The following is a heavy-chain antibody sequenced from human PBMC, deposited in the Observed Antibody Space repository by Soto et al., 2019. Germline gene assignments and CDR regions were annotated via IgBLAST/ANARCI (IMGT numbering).Heavy chain of an antibody. J-gene: IGHJ5*02. CDR3: ARGGGGAAYTKNWFDP. CDR1: GYTFTGYY. Sequence: GASVKVSCKASGYTFTGYYMHWVRQAPGQGLEWMGWINPNSGGTNYAQKFQGWVTMTRDTSISTAYMELSRLRSDDTAVYYCARGGGGAAYTKNWFDPWGQGTLVTVSS. D-gene: IGHD6-13*01. V-gene: IGHV1-2*04. CDR2: INPNSGGT.